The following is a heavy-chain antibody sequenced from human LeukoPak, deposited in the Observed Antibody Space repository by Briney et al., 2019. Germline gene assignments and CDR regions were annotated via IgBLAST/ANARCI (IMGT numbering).Heavy chain of an antibody. CDR1: GYSFTSYW. D-gene: IGHD3-10*01. CDR2: IYPGDSDT. J-gene: IGHJ4*02. Sequence: GESLQISCKGSGYSFTSYWIGGVRQLPGKGLEWMGFIYPGDSDTKYSPSFQGQVTISPDKSISTAYLQWSSLKASDTAMYYCARRIYGSGSYYPDWGQGTLVTVSS. V-gene: IGHV5-51*01. CDR3: ARRIYGSGSYYPD.